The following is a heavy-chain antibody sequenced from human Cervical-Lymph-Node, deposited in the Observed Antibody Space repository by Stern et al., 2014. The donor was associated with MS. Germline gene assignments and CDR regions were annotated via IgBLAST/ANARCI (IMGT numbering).Heavy chain of an antibody. J-gene: IGHJ4*02. Sequence: VQLEESGGGVVKPGRSLRLSCAASGFTFSSYGMHWARQAPGKGLEWGAVISYDGSNKYYADSVKGRFTISRDNSKNTLYLQMNSLRAEDTAVYYCAKDGRIQLCDYWGQGTLVTVSS. D-gene: IGHD5-18*01. CDR1: GFTFSSYG. CDR2: ISYDGSNK. CDR3: AKDGRIQLCDY. V-gene: IGHV3-30*18.